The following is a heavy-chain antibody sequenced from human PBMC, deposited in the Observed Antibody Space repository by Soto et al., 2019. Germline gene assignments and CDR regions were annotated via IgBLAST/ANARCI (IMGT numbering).Heavy chain of an antibody. CDR2: ISASTTNS. J-gene: IGHJ4*02. Sequence: EVQLLESGGGLVQPGESLRLSCAASGFTFNSHAMTWVRQAAGKGLEWVASISASTTNSYYADSVKGRFTISRDNSKNTLYLQMNSLRVEDTAIYYCAKRLSYCSCGSCLRVDSWGQGTLVTVSS. CDR3: AKRLSYCSCGSCLRVDS. D-gene: IGHD2-15*01. V-gene: IGHV3-23*01. CDR1: GFTFNSHA.